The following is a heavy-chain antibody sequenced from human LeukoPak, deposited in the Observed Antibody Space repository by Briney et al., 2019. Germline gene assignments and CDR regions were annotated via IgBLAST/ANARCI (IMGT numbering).Heavy chain of an antibody. CDR1: SSSISNYY. J-gene: IGHJ3*02. CDR3: ARVRAYGSNFVRAFDI. V-gene: IGHV4-59*01. Sequence: SETLSLTCTVPSSSISNYYWSWIRQPPGKGLGWIGYFYYSGSTNYNPSLKSRVTISVDMSKNQFSLKLSSVTAADTAVYYCARVRAYGSNFVRAFDIWGQGTMVTVSS. CDR2: FYYSGST. D-gene: IGHD4-23*01.